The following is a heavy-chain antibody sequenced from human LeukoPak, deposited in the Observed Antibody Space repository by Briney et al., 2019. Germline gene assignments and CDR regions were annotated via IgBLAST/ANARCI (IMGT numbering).Heavy chain of an antibody. CDR3: AGTYYYGSGSDAFDI. D-gene: IGHD3-10*01. CDR2: INHSGST. Sequence: SETLSLTCAVYGGSFSGYYWSWIRQPPGKELEWIGEINHSGSTNYNPSLKSRVTISVDTSKNQFSLKLSSVTAADTAVYYCAGTYYYGSGSDAFDIWGQGTMVTVSS. V-gene: IGHV4-34*01. CDR1: GGSFSGYY. J-gene: IGHJ3*02.